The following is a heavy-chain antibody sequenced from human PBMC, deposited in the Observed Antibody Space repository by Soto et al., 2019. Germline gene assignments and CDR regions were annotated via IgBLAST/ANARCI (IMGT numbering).Heavy chain of an antibody. J-gene: IGHJ4*02. CDR2: IYYSGST. D-gene: IGHD1-26*01. V-gene: IGHV4-61*01. CDR1: GGFVSSGSYY. CDR3: ATLSKWTSGY. Sequence: SETLSLTCTVSGGFVSSGSYYWSWIRQPPGKGLEWIGYIYYSGSTNYNPSLKSRVTISIDTSKNQISLKLSSVTAADTAVYYCATLSKWTSGYWGQGILVTVSS.